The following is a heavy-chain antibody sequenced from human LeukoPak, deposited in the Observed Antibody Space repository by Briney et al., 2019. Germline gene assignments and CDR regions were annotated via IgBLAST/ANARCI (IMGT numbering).Heavy chain of an antibody. Sequence: SETLSLTCAVYGGSFSGYYWSWIRQPPGKGLEWIGEINHSGSTNYNPSLKSRVTISVGTSKNQFSLKLSSVTAADTAVYYCARVGYSYGSDYWGQGTLVTVSS. J-gene: IGHJ4*02. D-gene: IGHD5-18*01. V-gene: IGHV4-34*01. CDR3: ARVGYSYGSDY. CDR2: INHSGST. CDR1: GGSFSGYY.